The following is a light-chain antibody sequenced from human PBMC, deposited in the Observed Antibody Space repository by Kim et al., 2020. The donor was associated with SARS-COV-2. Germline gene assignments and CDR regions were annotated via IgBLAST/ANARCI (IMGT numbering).Light chain of an antibody. Sequence: LGQTVRITCQGDSLRSLYASWYQQKPGQAPVLVIYGKDNRPSGIPDRFSGSSSGNTASLTITGAQAEDEADYYCNSRDNSGNHLTVFGGGTQLTVL. J-gene: IGLJ2*01. V-gene: IGLV3-19*01. CDR3: NSRDNSGNHLTV. CDR1: SLRSLY. CDR2: GKD.